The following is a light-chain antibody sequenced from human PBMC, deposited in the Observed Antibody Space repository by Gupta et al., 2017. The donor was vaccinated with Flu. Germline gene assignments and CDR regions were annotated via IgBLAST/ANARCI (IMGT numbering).Light chain of an antibody. CDR2: DVS. Sequence: TSSNVGSCNSVSWYQQHPGKAPKLMIYDVSKRPSGVPDRFSGSKSGNTASLTISGLQAEDEAEYSCCSYAGTYTYVFGGGTKVTVL. V-gene: IGLV2-11*03. CDR3: CSYAGTYTYV. J-gene: IGLJ1*01. CDR1: SSNVGSCNS.